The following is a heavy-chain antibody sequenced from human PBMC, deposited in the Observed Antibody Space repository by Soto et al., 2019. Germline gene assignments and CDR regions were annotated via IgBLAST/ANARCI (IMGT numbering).Heavy chain of an antibody. Sequence: ASVKVSCKASGYTFTSYGISWVRQAPGQGLEWMGWISAYNGNTNYAQKLQGRVTMTTDTSTSTAYMELRSLRSDDTAVYYCARDSGSHTPHYYYYYGMDVWGQGTTVTVSS. J-gene: IGHJ6*02. CDR2: ISAYNGNT. CDR3: ARDSGSHTPHYYYYYGMDV. V-gene: IGHV1-18*04. CDR1: GYTFTSYG. D-gene: IGHD6-13*01.